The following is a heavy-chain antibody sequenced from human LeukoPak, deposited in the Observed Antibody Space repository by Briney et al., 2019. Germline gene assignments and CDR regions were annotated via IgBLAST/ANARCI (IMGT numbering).Heavy chain of an antibody. CDR1: GFTFSSYA. V-gene: IGHV3-23*01. CDR3: AKDSSRDYDFWSGYFHYYYGMDV. D-gene: IGHD3-3*01. Sequence: GGSLRLSCAASGFTFSSYAMSWVRQAPGQGLEWVSAISGSGGSTYYADSVKGRFTISRDNSKNTLYLQMNSLRAEDTAVYYCAKDSSRDYDFWSGYFHYYYGMDVWGQGTTVTVSS. CDR2: ISGSGGST. J-gene: IGHJ6*02.